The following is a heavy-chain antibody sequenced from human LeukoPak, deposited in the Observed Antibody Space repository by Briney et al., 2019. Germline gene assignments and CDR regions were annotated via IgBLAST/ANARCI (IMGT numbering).Heavy chain of an antibody. Sequence: SETLSLTCTVSGGSISSYYWSWIRLPPGKGLEWIGYIYYSGSTNYNPSLKSRVTISVDTSKNQFSLKLSSVTAADTAVYYCAREGSGSDDAFDIWGQGTMVTVSS. V-gene: IGHV4-59*01. CDR1: GGSISSYY. CDR3: AREGSGSDDAFDI. CDR2: IYYSGST. D-gene: IGHD3-22*01. J-gene: IGHJ3*02.